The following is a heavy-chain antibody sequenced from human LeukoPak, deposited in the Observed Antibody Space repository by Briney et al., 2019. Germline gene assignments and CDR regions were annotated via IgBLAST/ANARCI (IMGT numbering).Heavy chain of an antibody. D-gene: IGHD1-26*01. CDR3: ARDHSVGDTAWWFDP. Sequence: ASVKVSFKSSGYTFTIYYMHWVRQAPGQGLERKGMINPSGGSTSYAQKFQGRVTMTRDMSTSTDSMELISLRSEDTAVYYCARDHSVGDTAWWFDPWGQGTLVTVSS. J-gene: IGHJ5*02. V-gene: IGHV1-46*01. CDR2: INPSGGST. CDR1: GYTFTIYY.